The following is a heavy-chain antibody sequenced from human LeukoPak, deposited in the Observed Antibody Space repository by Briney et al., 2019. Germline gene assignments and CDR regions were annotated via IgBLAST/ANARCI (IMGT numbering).Heavy chain of an antibody. J-gene: IGHJ2*01. Sequence: PGRSLRLSCAASGFTFRSSAMHWVRQAPGNGLEWVAVISYDGNNKYYADSVKGRFTISRDISKNTLYLQMNSLRAEDTAVYFCARASMVNWYFDFWGRGTLVTVSS. V-gene: IGHV3-30*04. CDR1: GFTFRSSA. CDR3: ARASMVNWYFDF. CDR2: ISYDGNNK. D-gene: IGHD3-10*01.